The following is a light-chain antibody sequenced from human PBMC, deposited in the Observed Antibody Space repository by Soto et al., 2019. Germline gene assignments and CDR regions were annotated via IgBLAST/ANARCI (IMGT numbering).Light chain of an antibody. CDR1: QTVSSN. CDR2: GAF. Sequence: EVVMTQSPATLSVSPGESATLSCRASQTVSSNVDWYQQRPGQAPRLLIDGAFTRATGVPARFSGSRSGTEFNLTISSPQSEDFSLYYCQQHNNWPYTFGQGTKLEIK. CDR3: QQHNNWPYT. J-gene: IGKJ2*01. V-gene: IGKV3-15*01.